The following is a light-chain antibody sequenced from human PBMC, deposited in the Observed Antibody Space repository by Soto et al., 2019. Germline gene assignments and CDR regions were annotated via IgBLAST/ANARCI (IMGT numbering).Light chain of an antibody. CDR1: QGISNY. Sequence: DIQMTQSPSSLSASVGDRVTITCRASQGISNYLAWDQQKPGKVPKLLIYAASTLQSGVPSRFSGSVSGTDFTITISSLQPEDVATYYCQKYNSAPRTFGQGTKVEIK. J-gene: IGKJ1*01. V-gene: IGKV1-27*01. CDR2: AAS. CDR3: QKYNSAPRT.